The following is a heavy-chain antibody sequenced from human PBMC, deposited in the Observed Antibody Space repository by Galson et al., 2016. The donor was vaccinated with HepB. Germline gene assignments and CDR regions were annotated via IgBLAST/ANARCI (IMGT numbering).Heavy chain of an antibody. D-gene: IGHD1-1*01. Sequence: SLRLSCAASGFTFRTSWMSWVRQPPGKGPEWVSTLSASGGATYYSDSVKGRFTISRDNSKNTLYLQMNSLRDEDTAVYYCAKGRTGTTGPVEYWGQGTLVTVSS. J-gene: IGHJ4*02. CDR1: GFTFRTSW. CDR2: LSASGGAT. V-gene: IGHV3-23*01. CDR3: AKGRTGTTGPVEY.